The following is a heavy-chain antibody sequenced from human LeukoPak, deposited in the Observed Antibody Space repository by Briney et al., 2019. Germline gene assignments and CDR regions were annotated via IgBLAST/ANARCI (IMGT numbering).Heavy chain of an antibody. J-gene: IGHJ3*02. D-gene: IGHD3-22*01. CDR1: GGTFSSYA. CDR3: AREAHPYDSNAFDI. CDR2: IIPIFGTA. Sequence: VASVTVSCTASGGTFSSYAISWVRQAPGQGLEWMGGIIPIFGTANYAQKFQGRVTITADESTSTAYMELSSLRSEDTAVYYCAREAHPYDSNAFDIWGQGTMVTVSS. V-gene: IGHV1-69*13.